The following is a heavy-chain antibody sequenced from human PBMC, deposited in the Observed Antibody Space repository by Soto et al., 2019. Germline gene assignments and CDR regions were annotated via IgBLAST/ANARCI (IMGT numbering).Heavy chain of an antibody. J-gene: IGHJ4*02. Sequence: SETLSITCTVSGGSFKSGSYSWSWIRQPPGKGLEWIGYVYHTGRTSYNPSLKSRVSISMDTSKNQFSLNLDSVTAADTAVYFCARDFAYFDSWGQGTVVTVSS. CDR1: GGSFKSGSYS. CDR2: VYHTGRT. CDR3: ARDFAYFDS. D-gene: IGHD3-3*01. V-gene: IGHV4-61*01.